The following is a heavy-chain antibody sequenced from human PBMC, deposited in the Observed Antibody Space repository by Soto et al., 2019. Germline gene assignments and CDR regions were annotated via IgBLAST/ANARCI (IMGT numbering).Heavy chain of an antibody. Sequence: QLQLQESGPGLVKPTETLSLTCSVSGDSISTSSYHWGWIRQPPGKGLEWIGTIHYSGSTYYNPSLKSRVIISLDTSENQFSLKLSSVTAADTAVYYCTKYNSGYCDYWGQGTLVTVSS. CDR2: IHYSGST. V-gene: IGHV4-39*01. J-gene: IGHJ4*02. CDR1: GDSISTSSYH. D-gene: IGHD3-22*01. CDR3: TKYNSGYCDY.